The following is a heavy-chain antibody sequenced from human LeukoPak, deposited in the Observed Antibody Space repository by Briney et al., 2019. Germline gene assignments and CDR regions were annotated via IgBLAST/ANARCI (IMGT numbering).Heavy chain of an antibody. J-gene: IGHJ4*02. CDR2: IYYSGST. V-gene: IGHV4-59*01. Sequence: KSSETLSLTCTVSGGPISSYYWSWIRQPPGKGLEWIGYIYYSGSTNYNPSLKGRVTISVDTSKNQFSLKLNSVTAADTAVYYCARGGVDYDSSGLIDYWGQGTLVTVSS. D-gene: IGHD3-22*01. CDR1: GGPISSYY. CDR3: ARGGVDYDSSGLIDY.